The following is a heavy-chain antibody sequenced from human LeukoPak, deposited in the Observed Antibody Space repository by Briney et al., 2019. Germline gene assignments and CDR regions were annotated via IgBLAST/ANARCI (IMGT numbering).Heavy chain of an antibody. CDR3: ARDGRHRYYYDSSGFYGSWFDP. D-gene: IGHD3-22*01. CDR2: ISGYNGHT. CDR1: CYTFTSYG. V-gene: IGHV1-18*01. J-gene: IGHJ5*02. Sequence: ASVKVSCKASCYTFTSYGISWVRQAPGQGLEWMGWISGYNGHTKNAQKLQGRVTMTTDTSTSAAYMELRSLRSDDTAVYYCARDGRHRYYYDSSGFYGSWFDPWGQGTLATVSS.